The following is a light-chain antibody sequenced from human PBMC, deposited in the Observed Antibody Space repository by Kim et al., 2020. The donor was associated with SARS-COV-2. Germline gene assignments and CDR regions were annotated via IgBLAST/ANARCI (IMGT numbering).Light chain of an antibody. J-gene: IGKJ5*01. Sequence: DVVMTQSPESLAVALGERATINCRSDQSILYTSNKKNYLAWYQQKPGQPPRLLIYWASIRKPGVPERFRGGGAGTDFTLTITDLQAEDVAVYYCQQYYFTPITFRQGTRLEIK. CDR2: WAS. CDR1: QSILYTSNKKNY. V-gene: IGKV4-1*01. CDR3: QQYYFTPIT.